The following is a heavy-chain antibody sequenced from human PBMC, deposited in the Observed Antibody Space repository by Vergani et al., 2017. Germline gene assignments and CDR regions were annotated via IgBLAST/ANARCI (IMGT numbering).Heavy chain of an antibody. D-gene: IGHD6-19*01. Sequence: QLQLQESGSGLVKPSQTLSLTCAVSGGSISSGGYYWSWIRQPAGKGLEWIGRIYTSGSTNYNPSLKSRVTISVDTSKNQFSLKLSSVTAADTAVYYCARDGSGWYAIFDYWGQGTLVTVSS. J-gene: IGHJ4*02. CDR2: IYTSGST. CDR3: ARDGSGWYAIFDY. CDR1: GGSISSGGYY. V-gene: IGHV4-61*02.